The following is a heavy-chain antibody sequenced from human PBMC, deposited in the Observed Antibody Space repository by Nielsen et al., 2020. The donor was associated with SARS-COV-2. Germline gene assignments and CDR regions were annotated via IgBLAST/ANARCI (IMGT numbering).Heavy chain of an antibody. CDR2: ISSDGTNK. CDR3: ARVPYSGSYYGYFDY. J-gene: IGHJ4*02. CDR1: EFTFSDYA. V-gene: IGHV3-30-3*01. Sequence: GESLKISCAASEFTFSDYAMHWVRQAPGKGLEWVSVISSDGTNKYYADSVKGRFTISRDNSKNTLYLQMNSLRAEDTAVYYCARVPYSGSYYGYFDYWGQGTLVTVSS. D-gene: IGHD1-26*01.